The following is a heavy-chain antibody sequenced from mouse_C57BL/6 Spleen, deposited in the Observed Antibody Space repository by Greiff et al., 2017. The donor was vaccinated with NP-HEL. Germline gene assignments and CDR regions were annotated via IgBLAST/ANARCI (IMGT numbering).Heavy chain of an antibody. V-gene: IGHV1-66*01. CDR2: IYPGSGNT. D-gene: IGHD2-3*01. J-gene: IGHJ2*01. Sequence: VKLMESGPELVKPGASVKISCKASGYSFTSYYIHWVKQRPGQGLEWIGWIYPGSGNTKYNEKFKGKATLTADTSSSTAYMQLSSLTSEDSAVYYCAREVYPRRYFDYWGQGTTLTVSS. CDR3: AREVYPRRYFDY. CDR1: GYSFTSYY.